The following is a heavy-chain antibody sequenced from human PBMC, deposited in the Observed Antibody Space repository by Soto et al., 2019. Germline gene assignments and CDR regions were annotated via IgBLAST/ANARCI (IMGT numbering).Heavy chain of an antibody. CDR2: IDRGESYT. CDR3: ARSVGTKHPLDF. Sequence: GWSPGLSCAASGFSLTSHWMQWFRQDPEKGLVWVSRIDRGESYTNYADSVKGRYTISRDHVKKTRYLQMNSLRAEDTALYYYARSVGTKHPLDFWGRGTTVTVSS. J-gene: IGHJ6*02. V-gene: IGHV3-74*01. CDR1: GFSLTSHW. D-gene: IGHD1-1*01.